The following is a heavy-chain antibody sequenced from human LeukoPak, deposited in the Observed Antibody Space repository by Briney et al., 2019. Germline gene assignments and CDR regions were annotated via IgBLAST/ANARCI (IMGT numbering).Heavy chain of an antibody. J-gene: IGHJ4*02. CDR3: ARDTFQPGLIDS. Sequence: KTGGSLRLPCAASGFPFSLYAMNWVRQAPGKGLEWVSYINDDSTDIHYADSVKGRFSISRDSARNTLYLQLSSLRAEDTAVYYCARDTFQPGLIDSWGQGTLVTVSS. V-gene: IGHV3-21*05. CDR2: INDDSTDI. D-gene: IGHD2-2*01. CDR1: GFPFSLYA.